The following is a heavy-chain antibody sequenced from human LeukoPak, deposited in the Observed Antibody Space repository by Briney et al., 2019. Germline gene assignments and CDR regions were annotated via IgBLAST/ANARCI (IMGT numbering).Heavy chain of an antibody. CDR1: GGSISSYY. Sequence: SETLSLTCTVSGGSISSYYWSWIRQPPGKGLEWIGCIYYSGSTNYNPSLKSRVTISVDTSKNQFSLKLSSVTAADTAVYYCARGQRYYYDSSGPYYFDYWGQGTLVTVSS. V-gene: IGHV4-59*01. CDR2: IYYSGST. D-gene: IGHD3-22*01. CDR3: ARGQRYYYDSSGPYYFDY. J-gene: IGHJ4*02.